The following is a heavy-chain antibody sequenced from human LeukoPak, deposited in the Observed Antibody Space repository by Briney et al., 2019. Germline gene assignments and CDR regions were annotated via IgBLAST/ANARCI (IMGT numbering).Heavy chain of an antibody. V-gene: IGHV4-31*03. D-gene: IGHD3-22*01. CDR3: ARGYDTSGYYGHWFDP. CDR2: IHYSGST. Sequence: SETLSLTCTVSGGSINSGDFFWRWIRQHPGKGLEWIGYIHYSGSTYYNPSLKSRVSISADTTKNQFSLKLTSMTAADTAVYHCARGYDTSGYYGHWFDPWGQGTLVTVSS. CDR1: GGSINSGDFF. J-gene: IGHJ5*02.